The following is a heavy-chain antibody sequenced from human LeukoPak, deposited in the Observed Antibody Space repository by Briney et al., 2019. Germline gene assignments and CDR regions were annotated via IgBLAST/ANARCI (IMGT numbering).Heavy chain of an antibody. D-gene: IGHD2-2*01. CDR3: ARVSLVVPAATASYYYYYMDV. CDR2: FDPEDGET. V-gene: IGHV1-24*01. J-gene: IGHJ6*03. CDR1: GYTLTELS. Sequence: ASVKVSCKVSGYTLTELSMHWVRQAPGKGLEWMGGFDPEDGETIYAQKFQGRVTITTDESTSTAYMELSSLRSEDTTVYYCARVSLVVPAATASYYYYYMDVWGKGTTVTVSS.